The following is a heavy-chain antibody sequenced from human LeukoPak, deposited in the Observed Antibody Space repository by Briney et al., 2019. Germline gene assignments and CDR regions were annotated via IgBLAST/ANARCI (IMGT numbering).Heavy chain of an antibody. D-gene: IGHD6-13*01. CDR1: GGSISSYY. J-gene: IGHJ3*01. CDR2: IYYSGYT. CDR3: ARISSSNWYNERGAFDV. V-gene: IGHV4-59*01. Sequence: PSETLSLTCTVSGGSISSYYWSWIRQPPGKGLKWIGNIYYSGYTTYSPSLRSRVTISVDTSKNQFSLKLRSVTAADTAVYYCARISSSNWYNERGAFDVWGQGTMVTVSS.